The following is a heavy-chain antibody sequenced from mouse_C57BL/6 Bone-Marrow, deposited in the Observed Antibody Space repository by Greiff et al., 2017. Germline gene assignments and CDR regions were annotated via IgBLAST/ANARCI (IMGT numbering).Heavy chain of an antibody. CDR2: INPSTGGT. CDR3: ARCGYYWYFDV. V-gene: IGHV1-42*01. D-gene: IGHD2-2*01. J-gene: IGHJ1*03. Sequence: VQLQQSGPELVKPGASVKISCKASGYSFTGYYMNWVKQSPEKSLEWIGEINPSTGGTTYNQKFKAKATLTVDKSSSTAYMQLKSLTSEDSAVCYCARCGYYWYFDVWGTGTTVTVSS. CDR1: GYSFTGYY.